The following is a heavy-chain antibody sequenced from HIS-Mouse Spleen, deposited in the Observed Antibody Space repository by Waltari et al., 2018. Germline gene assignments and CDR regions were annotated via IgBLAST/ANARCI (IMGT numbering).Heavy chain of an antibody. Sequence: EVQLVESGGGLVQPGGSLRLSCAASGFTVSSNYMSWVRQAPGKGLEWVSVIYSGGSTYYADSVKGRFTISRDNSKNTLYLQMNSLRAEDTAVYYCARESSSWYGNWFDPWGQGTLVTVSS. CDR1: GFTVSSNY. J-gene: IGHJ5*02. CDR2: IYSGGST. CDR3: ARESSSWYGNWFDP. V-gene: IGHV3-66*01. D-gene: IGHD6-13*01.